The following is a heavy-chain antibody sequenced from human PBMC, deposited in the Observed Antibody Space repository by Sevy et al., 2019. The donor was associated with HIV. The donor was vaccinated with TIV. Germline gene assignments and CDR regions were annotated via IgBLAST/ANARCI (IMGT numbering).Heavy chain of an antibody. CDR3: ARGLAYCDGDCSRAEYFQH. CDR1: GYPFSNYG. J-gene: IGHJ1*01. CDR2: ISPYNGDT. D-gene: IGHD2-21*02. Sequence: ASVKVSCKASGYPFSNYGISWVRQAPGQGLEWMGWISPYNGDTSYAQKFQGRVTVTTDTSTSTAYMELRSLRSDDTAIYYCARGLAYCDGDCSRAEYFQHWGQGALVTVSS. V-gene: IGHV1-18*01.